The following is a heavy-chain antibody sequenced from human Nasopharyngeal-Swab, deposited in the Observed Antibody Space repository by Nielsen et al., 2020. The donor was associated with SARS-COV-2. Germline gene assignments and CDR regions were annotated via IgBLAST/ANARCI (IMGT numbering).Heavy chain of an antibody. Sequence: LKISCAASGFTFSGYAMSWVRQAPGKGLEWVSGIGGSGGSTYYADSVKGQFTISRDNSKNTLYLQMNSLRAEDTAVYYCAKDRGCSGGSCYVHWYFDLWGRGTLVTVSS. D-gene: IGHD2-15*01. J-gene: IGHJ2*01. CDR2: IGGSGGST. CDR1: GFTFSGYA. V-gene: IGHV3-23*01. CDR3: AKDRGCSGGSCYVHWYFDL.